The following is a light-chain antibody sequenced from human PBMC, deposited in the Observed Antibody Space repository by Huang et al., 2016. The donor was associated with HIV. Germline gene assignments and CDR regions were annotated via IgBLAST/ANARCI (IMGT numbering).Light chain of an antibody. J-gene: IGKJ2*01. V-gene: IGKV3-15*01. CDR1: QSVSGN. CDR3: QQYDNWPPYT. CDR2: GAS. Sequence: EIVMTQSPATLSVSPGERATLSCRASQSVSGNLDWYQQKPGQPPRLRIYGASTRATGIPARVSGSGSGTEFTLTISSLQSEDFALYYCQQYDNWPPYTFGQGTKLEIK.